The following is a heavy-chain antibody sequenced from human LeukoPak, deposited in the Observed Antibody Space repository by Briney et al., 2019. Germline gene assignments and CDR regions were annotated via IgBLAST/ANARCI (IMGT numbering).Heavy chain of an antibody. J-gene: IGHJ4*02. Sequence: SETLSLTCTVSGGSISSSSYYWGWIRQPPGKGLEWIGSIYYSGSTNYNPSLKSRVTISVDTSKNQFSLKLSSVTAADTAVYYCARHTTPIPGGYFDYWGQGTLVTVSS. CDR3: ARHTTPIPGGYFDY. CDR2: IYYSGST. V-gene: IGHV4-39*01. D-gene: IGHD1-26*01. CDR1: GGSISSSSYY.